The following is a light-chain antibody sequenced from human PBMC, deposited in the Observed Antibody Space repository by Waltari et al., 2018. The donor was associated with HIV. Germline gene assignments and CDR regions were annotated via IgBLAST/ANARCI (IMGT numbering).Light chain of an antibody. CDR1: QKINNNN. Sequence: VVMTQSPATLSVSPGETAILSCRASQKINNNNLAWYQQKPGQAPRLVIYGASSRATGIPDRFSGSGSGTDFNLAISGLEPEDFAVYYCQQYGTSSFSFGPGAKLDL. J-gene: IGKJ3*01. CDR2: GAS. CDR3: QQYGTSSFS. V-gene: IGKV3-20*01.